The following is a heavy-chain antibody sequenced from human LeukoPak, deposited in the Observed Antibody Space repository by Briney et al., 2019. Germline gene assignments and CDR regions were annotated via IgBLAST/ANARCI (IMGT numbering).Heavy chain of an antibody. CDR3: AREEYCGGDCYSGFDY. J-gene: IGHJ4*02. CDR1: GGSISSYY. D-gene: IGHD2-21*02. CDR2: IYYSGST. V-gene: IGHV4-59*01. Sequence: KASETLSLTCTVSGGSISSYYWSWIRQPPGKGLEWIGYIYYSGSTNYNPSLKSRVTISIDTSKNQFSLKLSSVTAADTAVYYCAREEYCGGDCYSGFDYWGQGTLVTVSS.